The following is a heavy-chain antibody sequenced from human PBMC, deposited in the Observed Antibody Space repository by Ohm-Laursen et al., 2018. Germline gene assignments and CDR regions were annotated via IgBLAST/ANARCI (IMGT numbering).Heavy chain of an antibody. CDR2: INPSGGST. Sequence: SSVKVSCKASGYTFTSYYMHWVRQAPGQGLEWMGIINPSGGSTSYAQKFQGRVTMTRDTSTSTVYMELSRLRSEDTAVYYCARDREAGDNWFDPWGQGTLVTVSS. J-gene: IGHJ5*02. D-gene: IGHD6-13*01. V-gene: IGHV1-46*01. CDR1: GYTFTSYY. CDR3: ARDREAGDNWFDP.